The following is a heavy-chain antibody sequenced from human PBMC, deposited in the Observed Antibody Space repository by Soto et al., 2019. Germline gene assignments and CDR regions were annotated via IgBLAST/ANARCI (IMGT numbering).Heavy chain of an antibody. Sequence: EVQLVDSGGGLVQPGGSLRLSCAASGFTFSSYWIHWVRQAPGKGLLWVSRIGSDGSPTRYADSVKGRFTISRDNAKNTLYLQMSSLRAEDTAVYYCARGRGYGDYFYFDYWGQGTLVTVSS. D-gene: IGHD4-17*01. CDR1: GFTFSSYW. CDR2: IGSDGSPT. J-gene: IGHJ4*02. CDR3: ARGRGYGDYFYFDY. V-gene: IGHV3-74*01.